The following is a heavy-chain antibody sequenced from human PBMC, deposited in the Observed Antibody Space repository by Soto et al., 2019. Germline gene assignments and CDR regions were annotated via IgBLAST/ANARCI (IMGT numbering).Heavy chain of an antibody. V-gene: IGHV1-69*01. J-gene: IGHJ4*02. Sequence: QVQLVQSGAEVKKPGSSVKVSCKASGGTFSSYAISWVRQAPGQGLELMGWIIPIFGTANYAQKFQGRVTITADESTSTAYMELSSLRSEDTAVYYCASGIDPALYYYDSSGRFDDWGQGTLVTVSS. CDR3: ASGIDPALYYYDSSGRFDD. CDR1: GGTFSSYA. D-gene: IGHD3-22*01. CDR2: IIPIFGTA.